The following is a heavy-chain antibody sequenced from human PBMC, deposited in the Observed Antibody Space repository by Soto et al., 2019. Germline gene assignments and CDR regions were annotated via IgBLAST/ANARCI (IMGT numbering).Heavy chain of an antibody. CDR1: GFTFGDYA. Sequence: GGSLRLSCTSSGFTFGDYAMSWFRQAPGKGPEWVGFIRSKAYGGTTEYAASVKGRFTISRDDSKSIAYLQMNSLKTEDTAVYYCTTNYYDSSGYDNWFDPWGQGTRVTVS. V-gene: IGHV3-49*03. J-gene: IGHJ5*02. D-gene: IGHD3-22*01. CDR3: TTNYYDSSGYDNWFDP. CDR2: IRSKAYGGTT.